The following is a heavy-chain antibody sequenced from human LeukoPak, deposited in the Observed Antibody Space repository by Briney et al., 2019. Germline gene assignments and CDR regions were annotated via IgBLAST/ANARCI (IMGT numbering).Heavy chain of an antibody. V-gene: IGHV4-4*07. J-gene: IGHJ5*02. CDR3: AREGSPGLWFDP. Sequence: SETLSLTCTVSGGSISSYYWSWIRQPAGKGLEWIGRIYTSGSTNYNPSLKSRVTMSVDTSNNQFSLKLSSVTAADTAVYYCAREGSPGLWFDPWGQGTLVTVSS. CDR2: IYTSGST. D-gene: IGHD2-15*01. CDR1: GGSISSYY.